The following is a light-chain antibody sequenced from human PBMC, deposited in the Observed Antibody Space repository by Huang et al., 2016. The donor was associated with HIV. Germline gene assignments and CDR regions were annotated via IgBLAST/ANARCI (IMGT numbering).Light chain of an antibody. V-gene: IGKV4-1*01. CDR3: QQYYSTPPT. CDR1: QSVLYRSNNNNY. CDR2: WAS. Sequence: DIVMTQSPDFLAVSLGERATINCKSSQSVLYRSNNNNYLSWYQQKPGQPPKLLIYWASTRDSGVPDRFSGSGSDTDFTLTISSLQAEDVAVYYCQQYYSTPPTFGQGTKVEIK. J-gene: IGKJ1*01.